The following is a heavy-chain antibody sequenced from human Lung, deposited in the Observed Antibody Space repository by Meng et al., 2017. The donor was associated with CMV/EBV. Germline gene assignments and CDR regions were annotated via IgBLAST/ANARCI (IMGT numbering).Heavy chain of an antibody. D-gene: IGHD4-23*01. V-gene: IGHV3-30*04. J-gene: IGHJ6*02. CDR1: PGFTLSGYS. CDR3: ARDVTTLGYSGMDV. CDR2: ISYDGSTE. Sequence: SXKISXVASPGFTLSGYSMHWVRQAPGKGLEWVALISYDGSTEYYADSVRGRFSISRDNSKKTLYVHMNSLRPEDTGIYYCARDVTTLGYSGMDVWGQGTXVTVSS.